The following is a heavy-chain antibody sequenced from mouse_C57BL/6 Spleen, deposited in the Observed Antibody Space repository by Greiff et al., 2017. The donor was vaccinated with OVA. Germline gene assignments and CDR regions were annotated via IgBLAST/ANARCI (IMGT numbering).Heavy chain of an antibody. CDR1: GYTFTSYW. V-gene: IGHV1-50*01. D-gene: IGHD1-1*01. Sequence: QVQLKQPGAELVKPGASVKLSCKASGYTFTSYWMQWVKQRPGQGLEWIGAIDPSDSYTNYNQKFKGKATLTVDTSSSTAYMQLSSLTSEDSAVYYCARGDYYYGNYWGQGTTLTVSS. J-gene: IGHJ2*01. CDR3: ARGDYYYGNY. CDR2: IDPSDSYT.